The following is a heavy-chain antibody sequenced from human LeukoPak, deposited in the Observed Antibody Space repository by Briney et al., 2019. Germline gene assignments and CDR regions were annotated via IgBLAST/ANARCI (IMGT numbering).Heavy chain of an antibody. Sequence: PGGSLRLSCAASGFTFDDYAMHWIRQAPRKGLEWVSGVNWNGGKIGYADSVKGRFTISRDSAKSSLYLQMNTLRAEDMAFYYCAKALSSSFTGSSWEYWGQGTLVTVSS. J-gene: IGHJ4*02. CDR2: VNWNGGKI. D-gene: IGHD6-6*01. CDR3: AKALSSSFTGSSWEY. V-gene: IGHV3-9*03. CDR1: GFTFDDYA.